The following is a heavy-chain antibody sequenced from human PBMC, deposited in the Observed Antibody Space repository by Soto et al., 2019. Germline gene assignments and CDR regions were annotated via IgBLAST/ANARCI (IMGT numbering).Heavy chain of an antibody. CDR3: AKEVGPRHSIAAAGD. Sequence: GGSLRLSCAASGFTFSSYGMHWVRQAPGKGLEWVAVISYDGSNKYYADSVKGRFTISRDNSKNTLYLQMNSLRAEDTAVYYCAKEVGPRHSIAAAGDWGQGTLVTVSS. CDR2: ISYDGSNK. J-gene: IGHJ4*02. D-gene: IGHD6-13*01. CDR1: GFTFSSYG. V-gene: IGHV3-30*18.